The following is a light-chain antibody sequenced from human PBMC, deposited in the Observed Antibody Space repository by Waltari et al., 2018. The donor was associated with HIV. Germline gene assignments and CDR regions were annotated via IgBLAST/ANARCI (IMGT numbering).Light chain of an antibody. Sequence: IQMTQSPSILSASVGNRVPITCRARQNVDRWLAWYQQRPGRAPKLLIYKASTLEYGVPARFTGSGSGTNFTLTINSLRPDDFATYYCQQYNSDFYTFGLGTRLDLK. V-gene: IGKV1-5*03. J-gene: IGKJ2*01. CDR1: QNVDRW. CDR2: KAS. CDR3: QQYNSDFYT.